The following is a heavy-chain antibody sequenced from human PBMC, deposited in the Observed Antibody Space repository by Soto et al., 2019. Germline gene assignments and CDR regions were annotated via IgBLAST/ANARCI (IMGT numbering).Heavy chain of an antibody. D-gene: IGHD5-18*01. CDR1: GGSISSYY. V-gene: IGHV4-59*01. CDR3: ARSFDTAMVYFDY. Sequence: QVQLQESGPGLVKPSETLSLTCTVSGGSISSYYWSWIRQPPGKGLEWIGYIYYSGSTNYNPSLKSRVPLSVDTSKNQFSLKLSSVTAADTAVYYCARSFDTAMVYFDYWGQGTLVPVSS. J-gene: IGHJ4*02. CDR2: IYYSGST.